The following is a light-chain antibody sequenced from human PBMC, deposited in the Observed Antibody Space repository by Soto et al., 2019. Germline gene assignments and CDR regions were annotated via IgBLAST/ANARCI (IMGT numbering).Light chain of an antibody. Sequence: DIQMTQSPSSLSASVGDRVTLTCQASQDISNYLNWYQQKPGKAPKLLIYDASNLQTGVPSNFSGSGSGTDFTFTINNLQPEDIATYYCQQYENLPFTFGPGTKVDI. CDR3: QQYENLPFT. CDR2: DAS. CDR1: QDISNY. V-gene: IGKV1-33*01. J-gene: IGKJ3*01.